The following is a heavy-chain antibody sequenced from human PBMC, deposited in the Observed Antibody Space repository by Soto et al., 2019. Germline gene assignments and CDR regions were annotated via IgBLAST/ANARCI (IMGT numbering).Heavy chain of an antibody. CDR1: GYSFTSYW. CDR2: IYPGDSDT. V-gene: IGHV5-51*01. J-gene: IGHJ5*02. D-gene: IGHD6-6*01. Sequence: EVQLVQSGAEVKKPGESLKISCKGSGYSFTSYWIGWVRQMPGKGLEWMGIIYPGDSDTRYSPSFQGQVTISADKSISTAYLQWSSLKASDTAMYYCARLKSIVVKRIAALGWFDPWGQGTLVTVSS. CDR3: ARLKSIVVKRIAALGWFDP.